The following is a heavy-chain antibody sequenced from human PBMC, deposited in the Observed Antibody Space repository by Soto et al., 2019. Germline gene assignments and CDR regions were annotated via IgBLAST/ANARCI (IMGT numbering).Heavy chain of an antibody. CDR2: ISDSGDRT. J-gene: IGHJ3*01. V-gene: IGHV3-23*01. Sequence: GGSLRLSCASSGFTLSMSAVNWVRQAPGKGLEWVSYISDSGDRTYHADSVKGRFTISRDRSKNTVSLQMDSLRAEDTAVYYCAKDRGIIVKAGDAFDVWGQGTKVTVS. D-gene: IGHD3-16*02. CDR3: AKDRGIIVKAGDAFDV. CDR1: GFTLSMSA.